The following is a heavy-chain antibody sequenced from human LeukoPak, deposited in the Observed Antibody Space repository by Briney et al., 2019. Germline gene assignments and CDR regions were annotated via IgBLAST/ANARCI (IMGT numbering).Heavy chain of an antibody. V-gene: IGHV3-20*04. J-gene: IGHJ4*02. CDR1: GFTFSSYA. CDR3: ARDLYSGYDSGMDY. D-gene: IGHD5-12*01. Sequence: GGSLRLSCAASGFTFSSYAMSWVRQAPGKGLEWVSGINWNGGSTGYADSVKGRFTISRDNAKNSLYLQMNSPRAEDTALYYCARDLYSGYDSGMDYWGQGTLVTVSS. CDR2: INWNGGST.